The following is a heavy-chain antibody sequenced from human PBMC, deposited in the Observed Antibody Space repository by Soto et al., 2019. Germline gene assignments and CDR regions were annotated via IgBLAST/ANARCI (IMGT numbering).Heavy chain of an antibody. CDR3: DRGGEDITSPYGMDV. CDR1: GFSFSAYT. V-gene: IGHV3-21*01. D-gene: IGHD3-16*01. J-gene: IGHJ6*02. Sequence: EGRLVESGGGLVKPGGSLRLSCAASGFSFSAYTMIWVRQAPGEGLQWVSSVSTGTTYQEYADSVKGRLTFSRDDANHSVFLQMESLGPEQSAVCYWDRGGEDITSPYGMDVWGQGTPVTVSS. CDR2: VSTGTTYQ.